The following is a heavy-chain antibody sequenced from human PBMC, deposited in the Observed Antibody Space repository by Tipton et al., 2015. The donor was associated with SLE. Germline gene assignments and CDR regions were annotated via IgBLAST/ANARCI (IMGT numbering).Heavy chain of an antibody. CDR3: AREPSIAASPGGYYFDY. Sequence: TLSLTCTVSGGSISSNYWGWIRQPPGKGLEWIGSIYHSGSTYYNPSLKSRVTISVDTSKNQFSLKLSSVTAADTAVYYCAREPSIAASPGGYYFDYWGQGTLVTVSS. J-gene: IGHJ4*02. D-gene: IGHD6-6*01. CDR1: GGSISSNY. CDR2: IYHSGST. V-gene: IGHV4-38-2*02.